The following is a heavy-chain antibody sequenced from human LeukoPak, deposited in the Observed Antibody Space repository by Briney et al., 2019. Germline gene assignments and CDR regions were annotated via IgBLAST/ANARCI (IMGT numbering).Heavy chain of an antibody. CDR1: GYTFTGHY. CDR3: AREATVVAVGTAGINFDY. D-gene: IGHD6-13*01. V-gene: IGHV1-2*02. J-gene: IGHJ4*02. CDR2: INPNNGGT. Sequence: ASVKVSCKASGYTFTGHYMHWVRQAPGQGLEWMGWINPNNGGTHYAQNSQGRVTMTRDTSINTAFMELSRLKSDDTAIYYCAREATVVAVGTAGINFDYWGQGTLVTVSS.